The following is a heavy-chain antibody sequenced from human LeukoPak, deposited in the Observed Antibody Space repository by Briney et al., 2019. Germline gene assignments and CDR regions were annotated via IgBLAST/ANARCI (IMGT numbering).Heavy chain of an antibody. D-gene: IGHD2-2*01. V-gene: IGHV4-31*03. J-gene: IGHJ6*02. CDR2: IYYSRST. Sequence: KTSEPLSLTCTVSGRSMSSGGYYWSWIRQHPGKGLEWIGYIYYSRSTYYNPSLKSRVTISVDTSKNQFSLKLSSVTAADTAVYYCARACSSTSCSPYYYYGMDVWRQGPAVTVSS. CDR1: GRSMSSGGYY. CDR3: ARACSSTSCSPYYYYGMDV.